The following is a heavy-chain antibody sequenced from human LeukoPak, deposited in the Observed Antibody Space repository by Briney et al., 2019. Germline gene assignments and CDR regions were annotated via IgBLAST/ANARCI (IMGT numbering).Heavy chain of an antibody. Sequence: GSLRLSCAASGFTFSRNGMTWVRQPPGKGLEWIGEINHSGSTNYNPSLKSRVTISVDTSKNQFSLKLSSVTAADTAVYYCARGQKQWLAFYYYYYYMDVWGKGTTVTVSS. J-gene: IGHJ6*03. CDR2: INHSGST. D-gene: IGHD6-19*01. CDR1: GFTFSRNG. CDR3: ARGQKQWLAFYYYYYYMDV. V-gene: IGHV4-34*01.